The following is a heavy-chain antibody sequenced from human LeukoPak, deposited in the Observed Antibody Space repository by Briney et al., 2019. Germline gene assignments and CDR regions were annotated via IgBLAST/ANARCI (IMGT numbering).Heavy chain of an antibody. CDR2: IYYSGST. J-gene: IGHJ6*02. D-gene: IGHD4-17*01. CDR3: ARQWGPGDHYYYGMDV. V-gene: IGHV4-39*01. Sequence: PSETLSLTCTVSGGSISSSSCYWGWIRQPPGKGLEWIGSIYYSGSTYYNPSLKSRVTISVDTSKNQFSLKLSSVTAADTAVYYCARQWGPGDHYYYGMDVWGQGTTVTVSS. CDR1: GGSISSSSCY.